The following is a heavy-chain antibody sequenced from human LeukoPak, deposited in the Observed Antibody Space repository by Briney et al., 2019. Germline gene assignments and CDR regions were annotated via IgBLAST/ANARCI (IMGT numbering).Heavy chain of an antibody. J-gene: IGHJ4*02. Sequence: GASVKVSRKVSGYTLTELSMHWVRQAPGKGLEWMGWINAGNGNTKYSQNLQGRVTLTTETSTSTAHMELRSLRSDDTAVYYCARDGSGVWFDYWGQGTLVTVSS. CDR1: GYTLTELS. V-gene: IGHV1/OR15-3*02. D-gene: IGHD3-10*01. CDR3: ARDGSGVWFDY. CDR2: INAGNGNT.